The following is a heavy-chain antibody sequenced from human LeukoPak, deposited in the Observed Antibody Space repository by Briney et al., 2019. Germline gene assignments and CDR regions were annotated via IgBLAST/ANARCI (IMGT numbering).Heavy chain of an antibody. Sequence: GASVQVSCQASGYTFTSYAMNWVRQAPGQGLEWMGWINTNTGNPTYAQGFTGRFVFSLDNSVSTAYLQISSLKAEDTAVYYCARERTDYDTQPDYWGQGTLVTVSS. V-gene: IGHV7-4-1*02. CDR3: ARERTDYDTQPDY. CDR2: INTNTGNP. J-gene: IGHJ4*02. CDR1: GYTFTSYA. D-gene: IGHD3-22*01.